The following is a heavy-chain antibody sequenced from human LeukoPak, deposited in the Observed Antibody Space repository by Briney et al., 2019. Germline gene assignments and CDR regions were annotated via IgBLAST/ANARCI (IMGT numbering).Heavy chain of an antibody. V-gene: IGHV4-61*02. Sequence: SETLSLTCTVSGVSISGGSYSWSWIRQPAGKGLEWIGRIYTGGSTNYNPSLKSRVTISIDTSKNQFSLKLTSVTAADTAVYYCARDYDFWSAYGRDVWGKGTTVTVSS. J-gene: IGHJ6*04. CDR3: ARDYDFWSAYGRDV. D-gene: IGHD3-3*01. CDR1: GVSISGGSYS. CDR2: IYTGGST.